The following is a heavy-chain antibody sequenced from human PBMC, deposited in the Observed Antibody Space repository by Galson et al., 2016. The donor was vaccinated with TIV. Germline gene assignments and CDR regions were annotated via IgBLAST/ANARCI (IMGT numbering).Heavy chain of an antibody. Sequence: LRLSCAASGFTFSGHSMNWVRQAPGKGLEWIGEIHQSGTTNYNPSLKSRVTMSVDKSKNQVSLKVNSVTAADTAVYYCAKFISGLYGMDVWGQGTTVTVSS. V-gene: IGHV4-34*08. D-gene: IGHD2/OR15-2a*01. J-gene: IGHJ6*02. CDR3: AKFISGLYGMDV. CDR2: IHQSGTT. CDR1: GFTFSGHS.